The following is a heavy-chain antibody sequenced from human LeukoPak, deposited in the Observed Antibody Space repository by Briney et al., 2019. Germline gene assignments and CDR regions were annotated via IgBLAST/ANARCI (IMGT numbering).Heavy chain of an antibody. CDR2: IRYDGSKT. J-gene: IGHJ4*02. Sequence: GGSLRLSCAASGFTFSTYGMNWVRQAPGKGLEWVASIRYDGSKTYYADSVKGRFTISRDNSKNTLYLQMNSLRSEDTAVYYCARGGIGEDYGDYFDYWGQGTLVTVSS. CDR3: ARGGIGEDYGDYFDY. D-gene: IGHD4-17*01. CDR1: GFTFSTYG. V-gene: IGHV3-30*02.